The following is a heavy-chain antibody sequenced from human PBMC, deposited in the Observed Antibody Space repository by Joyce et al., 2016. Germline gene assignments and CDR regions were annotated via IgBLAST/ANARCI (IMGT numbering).Heavy chain of an antibody. CDR2: IYPGDSRT. Sequence: EVQLVQSGAEVQKPGESLKISCKSSGFSFNGYWIAWVRQMRGKGLEWMGNIYPGDSRTRYSPSFQGQVTISADKSINTAYLHWSSLKASDTAIYYCARVISHSHFDTWGQGTLVTVSS. J-gene: IGHJ4*02. D-gene: IGHD2-21*01. CDR3: ARVISHSHFDT. CDR1: GFSFNGYW. V-gene: IGHV5-51*01.